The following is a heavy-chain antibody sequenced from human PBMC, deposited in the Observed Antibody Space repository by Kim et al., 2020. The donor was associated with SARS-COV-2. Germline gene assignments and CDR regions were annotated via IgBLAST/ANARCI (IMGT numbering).Heavy chain of an antibody. Sequence: SETLSLTCTVSGGSISSGGYYWSWIRQHPGKGLEWIGYIYYIGSTYYNPPLKSRVTISVDTSKNHFSLKLSSVTAADTAVYYCARVPILRIAAREKGEDAFDIWGQGTMVTVSS. V-gene: IGHV4-31*03. CDR2: IYYIGST. D-gene: IGHD6-6*01. J-gene: IGHJ3*02. CDR3: ARVPILRIAAREKGEDAFDI. CDR1: GGSISSGGYY.